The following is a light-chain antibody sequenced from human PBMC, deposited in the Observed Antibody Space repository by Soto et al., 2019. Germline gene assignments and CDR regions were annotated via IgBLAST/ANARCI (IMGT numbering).Light chain of an antibody. CDR3: TSYASSSTYV. V-gene: IGLV2-14*03. Sequence: QSALTQPASVSGSPGQSITISCTGTSSDVGGYNHVSWYQQHPGKAPKLMIYDVSNRPSGVSNRFFGSKYDNTASLTISALPAEDAADYYCTSYASSSTYVLGTGTKV. J-gene: IGLJ1*01. CDR2: DVS. CDR1: SSDVGGYNH.